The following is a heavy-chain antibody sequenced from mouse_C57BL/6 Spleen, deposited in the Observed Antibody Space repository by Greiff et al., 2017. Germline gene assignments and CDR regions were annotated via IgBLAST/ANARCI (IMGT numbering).Heavy chain of an antibody. J-gene: IGHJ2*01. V-gene: IGHV1-69*01. CDR1: GYTFTSYW. D-gene: IGHD1-1*01. Sequence: VQLQQPGAELVMPGASVKLSCKASGYTFTSYWMHWVKQRPGQGLEWIGEIDPSDSYTNYNQKFKGKSTLTVDKSSSTAYMQLSSLTSEDSAVYYCARRPNYYGSSYVDYWGQGTTLTVSS. CDR2: IDPSDSYT. CDR3: ARRPNYYGSSYVDY.